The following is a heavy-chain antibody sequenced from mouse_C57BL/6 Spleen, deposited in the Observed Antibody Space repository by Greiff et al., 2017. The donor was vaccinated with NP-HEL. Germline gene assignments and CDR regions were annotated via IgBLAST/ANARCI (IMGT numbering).Heavy chain of an antibody. Sequence: EVKVVESEGGLVQPGSSMKLSCTASGFTFSDYYMAWVRQVPEKGLEWVANINYDGSSTYYLDSLKSRFIISRDNAKNILYLQMSSLKSEDTATYYCARDGPYYYGSSLGYFDYWGQGTTLTVSS. CDR2: INYDGSST. CDR1: GFTFSDYY. D-gene: IGHD1-1*01. V-gene: IGHV5-16*01. CDR3: ARDGPYYYGSSLGYFDY. J-gene: IGHJ2*01.